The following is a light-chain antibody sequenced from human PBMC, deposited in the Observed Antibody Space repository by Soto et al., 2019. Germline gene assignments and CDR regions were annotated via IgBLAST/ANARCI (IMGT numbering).Light chain of an antibody. CDR1: QSVSST. Sequence: EIVMTQSPATQSVSPGERATLSCRASQSVSSTLAWYQQKPGQAPRLLIYGASTRATGIPARFSGSGSGTDFTLTISSLQSEDFAVYYCQQYNNWPRTLGQGTKVEIK. CDR3: QQYNNWPRT. V-gene: IGKV3-15*01. J-gene: IGKJ1*01. CDR2: GAS.